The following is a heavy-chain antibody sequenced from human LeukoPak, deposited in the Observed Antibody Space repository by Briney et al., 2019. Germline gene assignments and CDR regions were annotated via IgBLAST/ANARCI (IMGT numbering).Heavy chain of an antibody. CDR2: ISSSSGKT. CDR3: ARDHSSSSGWFDP. CDR1: VYTFIRYG. J-gene: IGHJ5*02. V-gene: IGHV1-18*01. Sequence: GASVKVSCKASVYTFIRYGISWLRQAPGQGLEGMGWISSSSGKTNSAQKFQGRVTMTTDTSTSTAYMELRSLRFDDTALYYCARDHSSSSGWFDPWGQGTLVTVSS. D-gene: IGHD6-6*01.